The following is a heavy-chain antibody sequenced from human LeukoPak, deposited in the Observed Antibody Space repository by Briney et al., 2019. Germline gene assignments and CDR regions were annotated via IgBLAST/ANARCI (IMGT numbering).Heavy chain of an antibody. Sequence: QPGRSLRLSCAASGFTFDDYAMHWVRQAPGKGLEWVSGISWNSGSIGYADSVKGRFTISRDNAKNSLYLQMNSLRAEDTALYYCAKDDDGYSGYDFGSYFDYWGQGTLVTVSS. CDR1: GFTFDDYA. CDR3: AKDDDGYSGYDFGSYFDY. CDR2: ISWNSGSI. J-gene: IGHJ4*02. V-gene: IGHV3-9*01. D-gene: IGHD5-12*01.